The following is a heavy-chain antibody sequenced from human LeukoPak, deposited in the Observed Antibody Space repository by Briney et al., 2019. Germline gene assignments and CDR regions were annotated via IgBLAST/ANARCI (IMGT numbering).Heavy chain of an antibody. J-gene: IGHJ3*02. CDR2: IYYSGST. Sequence: SETLSLTCTVSGGSIRSYYWSWIRQPPGKGLEWIGYIYYSGSTNYNPSLKSRVTISVDTSKNQFSLKLSSVTAADTAVYYCARAPLSRGAFDIWGQGTMVTVSP. CDR3: ARAPLSRGAFDI. V-gene: IGHV4-59*01. D-gene: IGHD3-16*01. CDR1: GGSIRSYY.